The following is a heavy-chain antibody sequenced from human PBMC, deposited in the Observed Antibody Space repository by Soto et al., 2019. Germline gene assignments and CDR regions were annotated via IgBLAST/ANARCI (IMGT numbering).Heavy chain of an antibody. CDR1: GASVAGGSYY. Sequence: QVQLRESGPGLVKPSQTLSLTCSVSGASVAGGSYYWSWVGQPPGKGLEWIGYIPSRGRPFYNPSLTSRGPISADTSKNQLSLQLTSVTAADTAVYYCARDTYSGYDFGLWGQGTLVTVSS. D-gene: IGHD5-12*01. CDR2: IPSRGRP. CDR3: ARDTYSGYDFGL. J-gene: IGHJ5*02. V-gene: IGHV4-30-4*01.